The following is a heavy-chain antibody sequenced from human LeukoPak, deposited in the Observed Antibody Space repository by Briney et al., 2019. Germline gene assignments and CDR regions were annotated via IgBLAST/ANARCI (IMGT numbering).Heavy chain of an antibody. J-gene: IGHJ4*02. V-gene: IGHV3-30-3*01. Sequence: PGGSLRLSCAASGFTFSSYGMHWVRRAPGKGLEWVTFISYDGSNKYYADSVKGRFTISRDNSENTLYLQMNSLRAEDTAVYYCAREFTLYLDYWGQGTLVTVSS. CDR1: GFTFSSYG. CDR3: AREFTLYLDY. CDR2: ISYDGSNK.